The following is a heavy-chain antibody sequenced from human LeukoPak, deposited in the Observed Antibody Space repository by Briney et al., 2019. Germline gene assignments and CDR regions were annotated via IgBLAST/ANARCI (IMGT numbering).Heavy chain of an antibody. CDR2: IYSGGAT. J-gene: IGHJ5*02. CDR1: GFTVSSNY. Sequence: GGSLRLSRAASGFTVSSNYMSWVRQPPGKGLEWVSVIYSGGATYYADSVKGRFTISRDNSKNTLYLQMNSLRAEDTAVYYCARDQVSWGQGTLVTVSS. CDR3: ARDQVS. V-gene: IGHV3-53*01. D-gene: IGHD1-14*01.